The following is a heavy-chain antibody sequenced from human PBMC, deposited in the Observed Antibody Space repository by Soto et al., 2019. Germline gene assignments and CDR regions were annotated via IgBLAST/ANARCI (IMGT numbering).Heavy chain of an antibody. V-gene: IGHV3-74*01. CDR1: GFTFSSYW. D-gene: IGHD2-15*01. CDR2: INSDGSST. Sequence: GGSLRLSCAASGFTFSSYWMHWVRQAPGKGLVWVSRINSDGSSTSYADSVKGRFTISRDNAKNTLYLQMNSLRAEDTAVYYCARDLYPLCSGVSCYYNRDWFDPWGQGTLVTVSS. CDR3: ARDLYPLCSGVSCYYNRDWFDP. J-gene: IGHJ5*02.